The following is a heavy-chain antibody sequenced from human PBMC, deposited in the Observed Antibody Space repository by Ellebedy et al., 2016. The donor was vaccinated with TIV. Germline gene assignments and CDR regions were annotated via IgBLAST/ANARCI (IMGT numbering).Heavy chain of an antibody. D-gene: IGHD3-16*01. V-gene: IGHV3-64D*06. J-gene: IGHJ4*02. CDR3: VKAWGD. CDR1: GFTFSSYA. Sequence: PGGSLRLSCTASGFTFSSYAMLWVRQAPGKGLEYISAIVSNGDSTYYANSVKGRFIISRDNAKNTLYLQMSSLRLEDTAVYYCVKAWGDWGQGTLVTVSS. CDR2: IVSNGDST.